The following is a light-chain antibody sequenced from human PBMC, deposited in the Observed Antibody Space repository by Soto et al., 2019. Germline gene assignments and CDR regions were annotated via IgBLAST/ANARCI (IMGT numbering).Light chain of an antibody. CDR2: DVT. CDR1: RRDVGNYNY. J-gene: IGLJ3*02. CDR3: CSYAGSYTWV. Sequence: QSALTQPRSVSGSPGQPVTISCTGTRRDVGNYNYVSWYRQPPGKAPKLLIYDVTQRPSGVPDRFSGSKSGNTASLTISGLQAEDEADYYCCSYAGSYTWVFGGGTKLTVL. V-gene: IGLV2-11*01.